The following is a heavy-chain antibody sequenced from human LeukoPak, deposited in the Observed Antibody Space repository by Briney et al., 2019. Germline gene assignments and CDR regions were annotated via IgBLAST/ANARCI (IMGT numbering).Heavy chain of an antibody. CDR3: ARDKIAAAGTDYYYGMDV. D-gene: IGHD6-13*01. CDR1: GFTYSSYS. Sequence: PGGSLRLSCAASGFTYSSYSMNWVRQAPGKGLEWVSSISSSSSYIYYADSVKGRFTISRDNAKNSLYLQMNSLRAEDTAVYYCARDKIAAAGTDYYYGMDVWGQGTTVTVSS. V-gene: IGHV3-21*01. CDR2: ISSSSSYI. J-gene: IGHJ6*02.